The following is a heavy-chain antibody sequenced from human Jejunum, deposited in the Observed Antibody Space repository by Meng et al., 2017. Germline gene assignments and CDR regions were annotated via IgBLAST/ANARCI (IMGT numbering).Heavy chain of an antibody. Sequence: GESLKISCVASGFTFRSYAMSWVRQAPGKGLEWVSTISGTSGDTYYVDSMKGRFSISRDNSKNTLYLQLNSLRGDDTAVYYCSKYGDPSGYFDYWGQGTLVTVSS. D-gene: IGHD4-17*01. CDR1: GFTFRSYA. CDR2: ISGTSGDT. V-gene: IGHV3-23*01. J-gene: IGHJ4*02. CDR3: SKYGDPSGYFDY.